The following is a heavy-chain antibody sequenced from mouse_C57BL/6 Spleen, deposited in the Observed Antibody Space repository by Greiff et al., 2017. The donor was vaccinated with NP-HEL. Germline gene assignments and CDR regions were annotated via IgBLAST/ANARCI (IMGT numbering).Heavy chain of an antibody. J-gene: IGHJ4*01. V-gene: IGHV5-17*01. CDR1: GFTFSDYG. CDR2: ISSGSSTI. CDR3: ARRPTNDYDDYYDMDY. Sequence: DVKLVESGGGLVKPGGSLKLSCAASGFTFSDYGMHWVRQAPEKGLEWVAYISSGSSTIYYADTVKGRFTISRDNAKNTLFLQMTSLRSEDTAMYYCARRPTNDYDDYYDMDYWGKGTSVTVSS. D-gene: IGHD2-4*01.